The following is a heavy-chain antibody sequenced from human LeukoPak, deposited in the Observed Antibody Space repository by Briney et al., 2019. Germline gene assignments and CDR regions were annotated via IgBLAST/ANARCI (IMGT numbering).Heavy chain of an antibody. Sequence: ASVKVSCTTSGYTFTDYYIHWVRQAPGQGLEWMGWINPDSGATNYAQSFQGRVTMTRDTSITTANMELRSLRSDDTAVYYCARDPGIVGARNWFDPWGQGTLVTVSS. CDR1: GYTFTDYY. CDR3: ARDPGIVGARNWFDP. D-gene: IGHD1-26*01. CDR2: INPDSGAT. J-gene: IGHJ5*02. V-gene: IGHV1-2*02.